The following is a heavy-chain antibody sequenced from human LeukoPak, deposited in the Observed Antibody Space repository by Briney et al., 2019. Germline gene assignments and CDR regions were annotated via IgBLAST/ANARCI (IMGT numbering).Heavy chain of an antibody. CDR1: GGSFSGYY. CDR2: INHSGST. V-gene: IGHV4-34*01. J-gene: IGHJ6*02. Sequence: SETLSLTCAVYGGSFSGYYWSWIRQPPGKGLEWIGEINHSGSTNYNPSLKSRVTISVDTSKNQFSLKLSSVTAADTAVYYCARYVPFRIVVPKGGMDVWGQGTTLTVSS. CDR3: ARYVPFRIVVPKGGMDV. D-gene: IGHD2-15*01.